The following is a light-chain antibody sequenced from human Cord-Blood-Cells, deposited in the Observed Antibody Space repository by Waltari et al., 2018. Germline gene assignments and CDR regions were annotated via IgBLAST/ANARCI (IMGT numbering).Light chain of an antibody. CDR2: EGR. V-gene: IGLV2-23*01. CDR3: CSYAGSSTWV. J-gene: IGLJ3*02. Sequence: QSALTQPASVSGSPGQSITISCTGTSSDVGSYNLVSWYQQHPGKAHKLMIYEGRKRPSGVSNRFAGSKSGNTASLTISGLQAEDEADYYCCSYAGSSTWVFGGGTKLTVL. CDR1: SSDVGSYNL.